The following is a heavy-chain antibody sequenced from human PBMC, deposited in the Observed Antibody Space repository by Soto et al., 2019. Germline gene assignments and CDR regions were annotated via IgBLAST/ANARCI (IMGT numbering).Heavy chain of an antibody. Sequence: QEQLVQSGAEVKKPGSSVKVSCKASGGLFSSYPISWVRQVPGQGLEWMGGIIPVFQTAYYTQRFQGRVTITADESTNTANMEVSSLRSEDTAIYYCARGGSGYTSFNEFWGQGTLVTVSS. CDR3: ARGGSGYTSFNEF. J-gene: IGHJ4*02. CDR2: IIPVFQTA. CDR1: GGLFSSYP. D-gene: IGHD3-22*01. V-gene: IGHV1-69*01.